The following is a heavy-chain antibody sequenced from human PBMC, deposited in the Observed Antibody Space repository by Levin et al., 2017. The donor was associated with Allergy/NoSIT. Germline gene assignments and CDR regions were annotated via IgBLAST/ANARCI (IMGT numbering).Heavy chain of an antibody. CDR2: IYADDSDT. D-gene: IGHD7-27*01. V-gene: IGHV5-51*01. CDR3: ARFSGRNYSMDV. CDR1: GYRFTSFW. Sequence: KVSCKGSGYRFTSFWIAWVRQMPGKGLEWMGIIYADDSDTRYSPSFQGQVTFSADKSVSTAYLQWSSLKVSDTAMYYCARFSGRNYSMDVWGQGTTVSVSS. J-gene: IGHJ6*02.